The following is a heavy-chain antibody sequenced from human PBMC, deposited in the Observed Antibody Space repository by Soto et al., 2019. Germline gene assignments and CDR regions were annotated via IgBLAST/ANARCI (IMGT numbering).Heavy chain of an antibody. Sequence: SETLSLTCAVSGGPISSGFYSWSWIRQPPGQGLEWIGYIYNSGNTYYNPSLMSRVTISVDRSQNHFSLKLTPVPAADTAVYYCARGSDGVWNWFDPWGQGTQVTVSS. V-gene: IGHV4-30-2*01. CDR3: ARGSDGVWNWFDP. J-gene: IGHJ5*02. CDR1: GGPISSGFYS. D-gene: IGHD2-21*02. CDR2: IYNSGNT.